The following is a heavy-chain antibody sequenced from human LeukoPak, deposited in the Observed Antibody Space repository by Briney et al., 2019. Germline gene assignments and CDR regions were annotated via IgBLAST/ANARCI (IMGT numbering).Heavy chain of an antibody. CDR1: GFTFSSYW. D-gene: IGHD6-19*01. CDR3: ARSGIAVADDAFDI. CDR2: VKHDGSDK. J-gene: IGHJ3*02. Sequence: GGSLRLSCAASGFTFSSYWMSWVRQAPGKGLEWVANVKHDGSDKYYVDSVKGRFTISRDNAKNSLYLQMNSLRAEDTAVYYCARSGIAVADDAFDIWGQGTMVTVSS. V-gene: IGHV3-7*01.